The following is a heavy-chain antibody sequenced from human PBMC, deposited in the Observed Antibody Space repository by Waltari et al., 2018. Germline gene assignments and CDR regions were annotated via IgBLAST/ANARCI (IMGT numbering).Heavy chain of an antibody. V-gene: IGHV1-69*01. J-gene: IGHJ4*02. CDR1: GGTFSRNA. D-gene: IGHD3-10*01. Sequence: QVQLVQSGAEVKKPGSSVKVSCKASGGTFSRNAISWERQAPGHGLEWVGGVIPVFGAATYAEKFQGRVTITADESTSTAYLELSSLTSGDTAVYYCVTSRVGRPYWGQGTLVTVSS. CDR3: VTSRVGRPY. CDR2: VIPVFGAA.